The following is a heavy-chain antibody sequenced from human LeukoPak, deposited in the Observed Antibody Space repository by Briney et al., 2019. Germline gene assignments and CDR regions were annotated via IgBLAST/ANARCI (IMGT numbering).Heavy chain of an antibody. J-gene: IGHJ4*02. V-gene: IGHV4-61*02. Sequence: SETLSLTCTVSGGSISSGSYYWSWIRQPAGKGLEWIGRIYTSGSTNYNPSLKSRATISVDTSKNQFSLKLSSVTAADTAVYYSARGAVAGKYFFDSWGQGTLVTVSS. CDR2: IYTSGST. CDR1: GGSISSGSYY. CDR3: ARGAVAGKYFFDS. D-gene: IGHD6-19*01.